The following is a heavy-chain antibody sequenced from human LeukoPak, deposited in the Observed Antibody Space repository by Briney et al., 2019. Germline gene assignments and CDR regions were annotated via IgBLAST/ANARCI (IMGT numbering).Heavy chain of an antibody. CDR1: GYSISNGYY. J-gene: IGHJ2*01. V-gene: IGHV4-38-2*02. CDR2: VSHRGST. D-gene: IGHD1-26*01. Sequence: PSETLSLTCTVSGYSISNGYYWGWIRQSPGKGLEWVGSVSHRGSTYYNPSLRSRVTISVDRSKNQFSLKLSSVTAADTAVYYCARQGSYGGRYFDLWGRGTLVTVSS. CDR3: ARQGSYGGRYFDL.